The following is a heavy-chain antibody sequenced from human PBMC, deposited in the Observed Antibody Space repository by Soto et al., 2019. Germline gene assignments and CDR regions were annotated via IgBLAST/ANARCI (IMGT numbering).Heavy chain of an antibody. D-gene: IGHD2-21*02. CDR1: GGSISGYY. CDR2: ISSSGIT. CDR3: ARQSVVTIDY. V-gene: IGHV4-59*01. J-gene: IGHJ4*02. Sequence: SETLSLTCAVSGGSISGYYWSWIRQPPGKRMEWIGYISSSGITNYNPSLKGRVAISVDTSKNHFSLKVSSVTAADTAIYYCARQSVVTIDYWGQGILVTVSS.